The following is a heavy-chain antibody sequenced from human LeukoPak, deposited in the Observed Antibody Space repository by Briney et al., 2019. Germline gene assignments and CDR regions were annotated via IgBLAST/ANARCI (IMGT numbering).Heavy chain of an antibody. V-gene: IGHV1-46*01. D-gene: IGHD1-20*01. CDR2: INPSGGST. Sequence: ASVKVSCKASGYTFTSYYMHWVRQAPGQGLEWMGIINPSGGSTSYAQKFQGRVTMTTDTSTSTAYMELRSLRSDDTAVYYCARTVDSYNWRENWFDPWGQETLVTVSS. J-gene: IGHJ5*02. CDR1: GYTFTSYY. CDR3: ARTVDSYNWRENWFDP.